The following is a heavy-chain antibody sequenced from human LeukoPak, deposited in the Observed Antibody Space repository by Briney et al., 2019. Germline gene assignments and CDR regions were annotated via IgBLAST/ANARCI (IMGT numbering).Heavy chain of an antibody. V-gene: IGHV3-33*01. J-gene: IGHJ4*02. CDR3: ARDRLDCANGVCSHGGSDY. Sequence: GGSLRLSCAASGFTFSTYAMHWVRQAPGKGLEWVALIWYDGSNKYYADSVKGRFTISRDNSKNTLYLQMNSLKAEDTAVYYCARDRLDCANGVCSHGGSDYWGRGTLVTVSS. D-gene: IGHD2-8*01. CDR1: GFTFSTYA. CDR2: IWYDGSNK.